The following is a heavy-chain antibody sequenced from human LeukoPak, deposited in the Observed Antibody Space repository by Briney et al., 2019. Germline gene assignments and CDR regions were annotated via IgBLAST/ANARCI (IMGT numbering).Heavy chain of an antibody. Sequence: ASVKVSCKASGYTFTSYDINWVRQATGQGLEWMGWMNPNSGNTGYAQKFQGRVTMTRNTSISTAYMELSSLRSEDTAVYYCARARRMEAAAGTNRPYYFDYWGQGTLVTVSS. CDR1: GYTFTSYD. CDR3: ARARRMEAAAGTNRPYYFDY. CDR2: MNPNSGNT. D-gene: IGHD6-13*01. J-gene: IGHJ4*02. V-gene: IGHV1-8*01.